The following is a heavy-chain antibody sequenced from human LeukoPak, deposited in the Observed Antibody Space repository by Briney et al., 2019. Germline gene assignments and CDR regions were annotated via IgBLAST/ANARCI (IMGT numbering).Heavy chain of an antibody. CDR1: GFTFSDYY. CDR3: ARGSQGYYDSSGYYLDAFDI. J-gene: IGHJ3*02. D-gene: IGHD3-22*01. CDR2: INWNGGST. Sequence: PGGSLRLSCAASGFTFSDYYMSWIRQAPGKGLEWVSGINWNGGSTGYADSVKGRFTISRDNAKNSLYLQMNSLRAEDTALYYCARGSQGYYDSSGYYLDAFDIWGQGTMVTVSS. V-gene: IGHV3-20*04.